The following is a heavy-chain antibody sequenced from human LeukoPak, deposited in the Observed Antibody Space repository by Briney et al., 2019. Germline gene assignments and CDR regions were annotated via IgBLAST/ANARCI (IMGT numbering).Heavy chain of an antibody. D-gene: IGHD3-10*01. CDR2: MNPNSGNT. Sequence: ASVKVSCKASGYTFTGYDINWVRLATGQGLEWMGWMNPNSGNTGYAQKFQGRVTMTRNTSISTAYMELSSLRSEDTAVYYCARVKGLWFGEPAVSEYWGEGTLVTVSS. V-gene: IGHV1-8*01. CDR1: GYTFTGYD. J-gene: IGHJ4*02. CDR3: ARVKGLWFGEPAVSEY.